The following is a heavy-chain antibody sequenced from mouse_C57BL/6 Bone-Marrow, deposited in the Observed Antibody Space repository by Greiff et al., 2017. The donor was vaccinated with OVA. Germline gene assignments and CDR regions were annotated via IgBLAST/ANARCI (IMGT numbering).Heavy chain of an antibody. CDR2: ISYSGST. CDR3: ARAHYYYGPSWFAY. V-gene: IGHV3-1*01. Sequence: VQLQQSGPGMVKPSQSLSLTCTVTGYSITSGYDWHWIRHFPGNKLEWMGYISYSGSTNYNPSLKSRISITHDTSKNHFFLKLNSVTTEDTATYYCARAHYYYGPSWFAYWGQGTLVTVSA. CDR1: GYSITSGYD. J-gene: IGHJ3*01. D-gene: IGHD1-1*01.